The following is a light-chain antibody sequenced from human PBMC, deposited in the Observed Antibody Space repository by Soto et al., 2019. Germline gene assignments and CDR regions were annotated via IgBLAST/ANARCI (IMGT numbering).Light chain of an antibody. Sequence: DIQMTQSPSSLSASIGDRVTITCRASQNIGGFLNWYKQKPGEAPRLLVYSTFIIQSGVPSRFNARGSGTDFTLSISSLQPEDFSTYYCQQGSTTPITFGLGTRLEIK. CDR3: QQGSTTPIT. J-gene: IGKJ5*01. CDR2: STF. CDR1: QNIGGF. V-gene: IGKV1-39*01.